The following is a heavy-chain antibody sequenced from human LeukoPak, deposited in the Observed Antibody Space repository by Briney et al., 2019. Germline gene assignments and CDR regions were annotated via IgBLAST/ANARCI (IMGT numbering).Heavy chain of an antibody. Sequence: GGSLRLSCAASGFTFSSYGMHWVRQAPGKGLDWLAFIRYDGSNKYYADSVKGRFTISRDNSKNTLYLQMNSLRAEDTAVYYCAKEGYNWNDKAYYYYYYMDVWGKGTTVTISS. J-gene: IGHJ6*03. CDR2: IRYDGSNK. D-gene: IGHD1-20*01. V-gene: IGHV3-30*02. CDR3: AKEGYNWNDKAYYYYYYMDV. CDR1: GFTFSSYG.